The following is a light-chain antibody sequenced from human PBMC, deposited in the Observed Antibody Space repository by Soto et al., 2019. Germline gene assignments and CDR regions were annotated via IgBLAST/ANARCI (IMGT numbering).Light chain of an antibody. J-gene: IGKJ5*01. CDR3: QQFNVDPS. CDR2: DAS. V-gene: IGKV1-13*02. Sequence: AIQLTQSPSSLSASVGDRVIITCRASQGVGRAVAWYQLKPGKSPKLLIYDASILETGAPARFSGSGSGTDFTLTISTLQPEDFATYYCQQFNVDPSFGQGTRLDIK. CDR1: QGVGRA.